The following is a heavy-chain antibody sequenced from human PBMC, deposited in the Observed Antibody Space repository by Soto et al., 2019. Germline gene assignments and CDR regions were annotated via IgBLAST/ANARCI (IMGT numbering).Heavy chain of an antibody. CDR3: ARGGTGDSSGYYPWAFDI. CDR1: GGSISSGGYS. J-gene: IGHJ3*02. D-gene: IGHD3-22*01. V-gene: IGHV4-30-2*05. CDR2: IYHSGST. Sequence: SETLSLTCAVSGGSISSGGYSWSWIRQPPGKGLEWIGYIYHSGSTYYNPSLKSRVTMSVDTSKNQFSLKLSSVTAADTAVYYCARGGTGDSSGYYPWAFDIWGQGTMVTVSS.